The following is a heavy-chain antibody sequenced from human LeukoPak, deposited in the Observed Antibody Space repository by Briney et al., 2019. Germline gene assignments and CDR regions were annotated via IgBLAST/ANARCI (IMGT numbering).Heavy chain of an antibody. CDR1: GFTFSSYG. CDR2: ISYDGSNK. CDR3: AKDERVYGTNAGTLLDY. Sequence: SGGSLRLSCAASGFTFSSYGMHWVRQAPGKGLEWVAVISYDGSNKYYADSVKGRFAISRDDSKNTLYLEMNSLRPEDTALYYCAKDERVYGTNAGTLLDYWGQGTLVSVSS. D-gene: IGHD4/OR15-4a*01. J-gene: IGHJ4*02. V-gene: IGHV3-30*18.